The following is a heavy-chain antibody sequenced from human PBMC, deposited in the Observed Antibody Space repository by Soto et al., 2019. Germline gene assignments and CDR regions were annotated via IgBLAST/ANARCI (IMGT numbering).Heavy chain of an antibody. J-gene: IGHJ2*01. CDR3: AGVNTRLTYWDFDL. CDR2: ISTSGSTI. CDR1: EFTFSNYY. Sequence: QVQLVESGGGLVKPGGSMRLSCVVSEFTFSNYYMSWIRQAPGKGLEWLSYISTSGSTIYYADSVKGRFTISRDNARKSLHLQLNHLPAEETDVYFFAGVNTRLTYWDFDLWGRGTLITVSS. V-gene: IGHV3-11*01. D-gene: IGHD3-3*01.